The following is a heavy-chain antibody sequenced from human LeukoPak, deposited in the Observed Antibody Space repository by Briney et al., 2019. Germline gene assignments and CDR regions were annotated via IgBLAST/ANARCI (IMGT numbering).Heavy chain of an antibody. V-gene: IGHV1-2*02. CDR2: INPNSGGT. J-gene: IGHJ3*02. CDR1: GYAFTGYS. Sequence: AASVKVSCKASGYAFTGYSIHWVRQAPGQGLEWMGWINPNSGGTNFAQNFQGRVTMTRDTSISTAYMELSGLTSDDTAVYYCARDSRNYYDSRGGGDDAFDIWGQGTMVTVSS. D-gene: IGHD3-22*01. CDR3: ARDSRNYYDSRGGGDDAFDI.